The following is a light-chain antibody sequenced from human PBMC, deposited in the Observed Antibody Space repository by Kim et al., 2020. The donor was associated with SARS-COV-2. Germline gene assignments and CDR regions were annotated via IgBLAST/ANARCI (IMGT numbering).Light chain of an antibody. CDR1: QDINNI. V-gene: IGKV1-13*02. CDR2: ADS. CDR3: QQLISYPIT. Sequence: GTVGDRVTITCRASQDINNILAWYQQKPGKAPKLLITADSSLESGVPSRFSGSGSGTHFTLTINSLQLEDFATYFCQQLISYPITFGQGTRLEI. J-gene: IGKJ5*01.